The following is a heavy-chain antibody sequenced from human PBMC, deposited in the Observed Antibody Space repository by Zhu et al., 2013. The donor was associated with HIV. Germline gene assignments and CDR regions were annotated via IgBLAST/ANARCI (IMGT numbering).Heavy chain of an antibody. Sequence: QSGAEVKKPGTSLKVNCRASGYIFTSYYVHWVRQAPGQGLEWMGWINPYNGVRVPAQRLQDRLTLAADTSTNTVYMELKNLRPDDTAIYYCTRDRQRVTFDYWGQGTLVTVAS. V-gene: IGHV1-18*01. CDR2: INPYNGVR. J-gene: IGHJ4*02. D-gene: IGHD2-21*02. CDR1: GYIFTSYY. CDR3: TRDRQRVTFDY.